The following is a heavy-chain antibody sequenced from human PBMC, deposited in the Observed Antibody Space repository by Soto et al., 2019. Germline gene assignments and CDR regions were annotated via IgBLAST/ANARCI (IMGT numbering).Heavy chain of an antibody. V-gene: IGHV3-23*01. D-gene: IGHD5-12*01. CDR3: AKDRGGYSGDDFDWFDP. CDR1: GFTFSSYA. Sequence: EVQLLESGGGLVQPGGSLRLSCAASGFTFSSYAMSWVRQAPGKGLEWVSAISGSVGSTYYADSVKGRFTISRDNSKNTLYLQMNSLRAEDTAVYYCAKDRGGYSGDDFDWFDPWGQGTLVTVSS. J-gene: IGHJ5*02. CDR2: ISGSVGST.